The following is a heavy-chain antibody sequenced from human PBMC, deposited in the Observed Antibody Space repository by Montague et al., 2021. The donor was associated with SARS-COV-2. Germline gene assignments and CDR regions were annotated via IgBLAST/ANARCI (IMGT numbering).Heavy chain of an antibody. J-gene: IGHJ4*02. Sequence: SETLSLTCTVTGGPISGGSDYWGWIRQSPGKGLDWIASVYYSGNTYYSPSLKSRLTISVDTSKNQFSLKLNSVTAADTALYYCARREYSYGWGDWGQGTLVTVSS. D-gene: IGHD5-18*01. CDR2: VYYSGNT. CDR3: ARREYSYGWGD. CDR1: GGPISGGSDY. V-gene: IGHV4-39*01.